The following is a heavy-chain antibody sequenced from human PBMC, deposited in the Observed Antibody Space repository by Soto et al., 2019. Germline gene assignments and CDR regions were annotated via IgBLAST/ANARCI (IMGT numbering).Heavy chain of an antibody. J-gene: IGHJ5*02. CDR1: GFTFSNAW. CDR2: IKSKTDGGTT. Sequence: GGSLRLSCAASGFTFSNAWMNWVRQAPGKGLEWGGRIKSKTDGGTTDYAAPVKGRFTISRDDSKNTLYLQMKSLKTEDTAVYYCTTEGSFASGWYQKRYNWFDPWGQGTLVTVSS. CDR3: TTEGSFASGWYQKRYNWFDP. V-gene: IGHV3-15*07. D-gene: IGHD6-19*01.